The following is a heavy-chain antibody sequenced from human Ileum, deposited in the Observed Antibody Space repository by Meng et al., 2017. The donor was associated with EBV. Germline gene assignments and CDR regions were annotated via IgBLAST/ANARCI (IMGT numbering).Heavy chain of an antibody. CDR1: GGDFNDHH. CDR3: ARYGRCNGNSFYCFDP. CDR2: IDQSGYT. J-gene: IGHJ5*02. Sequence: QVLLQHWGTGLLKPSETLSLTCAVCGGDFNDHHWTWLRQPPGKGLEWIGEIDQSGYTKFNPSLSSRATISRDTSNNQFSLRLNSVTAADTALYYCARYGRCNGNSFYCFDPWGQGTLVTVSS. V-gene: IGHV4-34*01. D-gene: IGHD4-23*01.